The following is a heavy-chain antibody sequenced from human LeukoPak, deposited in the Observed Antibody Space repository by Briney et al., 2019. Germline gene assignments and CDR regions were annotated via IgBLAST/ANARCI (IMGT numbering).Heavy chain of an antibody. CDR1: GGSISSGTYY. V-gene: IGHV4-61*02. CDR3: ARAEADYFDY. Sequence: PSETLSLTCAVSGGSISSGTYYWSWIRQPAGKGLEWIGRIYTSGSTNYNPSLKSRVTISVDTSKNQFSLKLSSVTAADTAVYYCARAEADYFDYWGQGTLVTVSS. D-gene: IGHD6-13*01. J-gene: IGHJ4*02. CDR2: IYTSGST.